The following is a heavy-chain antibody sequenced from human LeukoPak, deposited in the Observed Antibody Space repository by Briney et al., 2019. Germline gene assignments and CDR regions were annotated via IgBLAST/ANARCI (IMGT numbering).Heavy chain of an antibody. CDR2: IYTSGST. D-gene: IGHD5-24*01. Sequence: SETLSLTCTVSGGSISSYYWSWIRQPPGKGLEWIGYIYTSGSTNYNPSLKSRVTISVDTSKNQFSLKLSSVTAADTAVYYCARHGRRRDGYNSDPGGDYYYYYYMDVWGKGTTVTVSS. CDR3: ARHGRRRDGYNSDPGGDYYYYYYMDV. J-gene: IGHJ6*03. CDR1: GGSISSYY. V-gene: IGHV4-4*09.